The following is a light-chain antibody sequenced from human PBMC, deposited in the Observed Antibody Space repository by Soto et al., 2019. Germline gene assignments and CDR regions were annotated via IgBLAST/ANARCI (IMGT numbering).Light chain of an antibody. Sequence: DIQMTQSPSSLSASVGDRVTISCRASQSSSTYLNWNQQRPGKAPKLLISAASILQTAVPSRFSGSGSGTDFTLTISSLQPEDFATYYCQQTYSIPITFGQGTRLEIQ. J-gene: IGKJ5*01. CDR1: QSSSTY. CDR2: AAS. CDR3: QQTYSIPIT. V-gene: IGKV1-39*01.